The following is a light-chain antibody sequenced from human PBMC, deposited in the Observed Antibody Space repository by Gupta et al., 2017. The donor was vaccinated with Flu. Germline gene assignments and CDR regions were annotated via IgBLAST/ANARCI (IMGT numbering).Light chain of an antibody. J-gene: IGKJ1*01. Sequence: EIVMTQSPATLSVSPGERATLSCRASQSVSTSLVWYQQKPGQAPRLLIYGASTRATGIPARFSGSGSRTEFTLSISSLQSEDIAVYYCQQYSNWPRTFGQGTKVEV. CDR3: QQYSNWPRT. CDR2: GAS. V-gene: IGKV3-15*01. CDR1: QSVSTS.